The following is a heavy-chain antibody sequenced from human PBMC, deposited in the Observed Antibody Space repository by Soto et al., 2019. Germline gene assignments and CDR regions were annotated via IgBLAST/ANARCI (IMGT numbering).Heavy chain of an antibody. Sequence: QVQLVESGGGVVQPGNSLRLLCAASGFTFSEYGMHWVRQSPGKGLEWLAVIVREGTAQPYADSVKGRFTISIYNSNNTLYLHMTNLRVADTAVYYCARDDDYPANGFDYWGQGTLLTVSS. CDR2: IVREGTAQ. D-gene: IGHD4-17*01. V-gene: IGHV3-33*05. CDR3: ARDDDYPANGFDY. CDR1: GFTFSEYG. J-gene: IGHJ4*02.